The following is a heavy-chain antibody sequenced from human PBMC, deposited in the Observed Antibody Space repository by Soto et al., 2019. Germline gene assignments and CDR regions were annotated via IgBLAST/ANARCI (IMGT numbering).Heavy chain of an antibody. D-gene: IGHD6-19*01. V-gene: IGHV3-33*01. CDR2: IWYDGSNT. Sequence: QVQLVESGGGVVQPGRSLRLSCAASGFTFSSYGMHWVRQAPGKGLEWVAVIWYDGSNTYYADSVKGRFTISRDNSKNTLYLQMNSLRAEDTAVYYCARDFAASSGWAFDYWGQGTLVTVSS. J-gene: IGHJ4*02. CDR1: GFTFSSYG. CDR3: ARDFAASSGWAFDY.